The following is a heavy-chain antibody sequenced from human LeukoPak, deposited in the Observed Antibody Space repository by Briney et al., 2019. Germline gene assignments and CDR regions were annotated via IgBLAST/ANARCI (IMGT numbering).Heavy chain of an antibody. V-gene: IGHV1-8*01. CDR2: MNPNSGNT. Sequence: ASVKVSCKASGYTFASYDVNWVRQATGQGLEWMGWMNPNSGNTGYARKFQGRVTMTRNTAIRTAYMELSSLRSEDSAVYYCARGGLYSSGWAAAFDPWGQGTLVSVSS. CDR1: GYTFASYD. J-gene: IGHJ5*02. CDR3: ARGGLYSSGWAAAFDP. D-gene: IGHD6-19*01.